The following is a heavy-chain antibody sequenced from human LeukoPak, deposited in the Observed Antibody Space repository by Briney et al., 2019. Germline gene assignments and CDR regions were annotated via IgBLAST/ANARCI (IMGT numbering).Heavy chain of an antibody. Sequence: PSETLSLICTVSGGSISSGDYYWSWIRQPPGKGLEWIAYMYYSGSTYYNPSLKSRVTMSADTSKNQLSLKLSSVTAADTAVYYCARPYYYDSRIDPWGQGILVTVSS. J-gene: IGHJ5*02. V-gene: IGHV4-30-4*01. CDR1: GGSISSGDYY. CDR2: MYYSGST. D-gene: IGHD3-22*01. CDR3: ARPYYYDSRIDP.